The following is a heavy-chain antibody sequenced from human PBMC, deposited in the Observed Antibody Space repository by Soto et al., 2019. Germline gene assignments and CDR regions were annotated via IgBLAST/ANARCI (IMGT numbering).Heavy chain of an antibody. D-gene: IGHD3-9*01. V-gene: IGHV3-23*01. CDR2: ISGSGGST. Sequence: PGGSLRLSCAASGFTFSSYAMSWVRQAPGKGLEWVSAISGSGGSTYYADSVKGRFTISRDNSKNTLYLQMNSLRAEDTAVYYCAKESIRAYDILTGYPDYWGQGTLVTVSP. CDR3: AKESIRAYDILTGYPDY. CDR1: GFTFSSYA. J-gene: IGHJ4*02.